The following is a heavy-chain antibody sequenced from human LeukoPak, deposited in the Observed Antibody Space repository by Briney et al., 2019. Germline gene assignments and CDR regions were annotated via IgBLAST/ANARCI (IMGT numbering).Heavy chain of an antibody. J-gene: IGHJ4*02. CDR1: GFTFSSYA. V-gene: IGHV3-23*01. CDR3: VEGGAPSYYDGSGDAYFDY. CDR2: ISASGGRT. D-gene: IGHD3-22*01. Sequence: GGSLRLSCAASGFTFSSYAMTWVRQAPGKGLEWVSVISASGGRTAYTDSVKGRFTVSRDNSKNTLYLQMNSLRAEDTAVYFCVEGGAPSYYDGSGDAYFDYWGQGTLVTVSS.